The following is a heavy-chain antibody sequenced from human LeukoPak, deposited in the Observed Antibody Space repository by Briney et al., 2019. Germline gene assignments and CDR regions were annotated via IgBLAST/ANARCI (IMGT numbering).Heavy chain of an antibody. J-gene: IGHJ4*02. Sequence: GGSLRLSCAASGFTFSNYAMSWVRQAPGKGLEWVSAIGGSGDSTYYADSLKGRFTISRDNSKNTLYLQINSLRVEDTAVYRCANALTLVRGVIAPLDYWGQGTLVTVSS. CDR3: ANALTLVRGVIAPLDY. D-gene: IGHD3-10*01. V-gene: IGHV3-23*01. CDR2: IGGSGDST. CDR1: GFTFSNYA.